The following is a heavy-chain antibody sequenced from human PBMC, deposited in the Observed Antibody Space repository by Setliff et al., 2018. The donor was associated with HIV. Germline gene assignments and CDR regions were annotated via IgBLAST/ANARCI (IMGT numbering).Heavy chain of an antibody. J-gene: IGHJ5*02. V-gene: IGHV4-38-2*01. CDR2: IYHTGSS. CDR3: ARSQTYYYGSGSYYTNWFDP. CDR1: GFSISSRYY. Sequence: SETLSLTCDVSGFSISSRYYWGWIRQSPGKGLEWIGNIYHTGSSYYNPSLNDRATISLDTSKNQFSLKLSSVTAADTAVYYCARSQTYYYGSGSYYTNWFDPWGQGTLVTVSS. D-gene: IGHD3-10*01.